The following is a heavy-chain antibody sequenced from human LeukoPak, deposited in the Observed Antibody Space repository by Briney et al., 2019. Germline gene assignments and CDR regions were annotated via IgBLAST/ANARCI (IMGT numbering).Heavy chain of an antibody. Sequence: GGCMRLCCAAFGLTFRNYDRNWGREAAGKGLEWVSTISGSGDSTYYADSVKGRFTISRDNSKNTLYLQMNSLRAEDAAVYSCARANNLDYWGQVNLVTASA. V-gene: IGHV3-23*01. J-gene: IGHJ4*02. CDR1: GLTFRNYD. CDR3: ARANNLDY. CDR2: ISGSGDST. D-gene: IGHD4/OR15-4a*01.